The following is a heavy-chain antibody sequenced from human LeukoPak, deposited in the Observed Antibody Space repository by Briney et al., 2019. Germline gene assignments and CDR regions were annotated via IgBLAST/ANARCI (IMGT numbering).Heavy chain of an antibody. V-gene: IGHV3-74*01. D-gene: IGHD7-27*01. CDR2: INGDGSTT. Sequence: PGGSLRLSCAASGFTFSGYWMHWVRQVPGKGLLWLSRINGDGSTTNYADSVKGRFTISRENAKNSLFLQMNSLRDGDTALYYCIRIRTGEHQYGMDVWGQGTTVTVSS. CDR1: GFTFSGYW. J-gene: IGHJ6*02. CDR3: IRIRTGEHQYGMDV.